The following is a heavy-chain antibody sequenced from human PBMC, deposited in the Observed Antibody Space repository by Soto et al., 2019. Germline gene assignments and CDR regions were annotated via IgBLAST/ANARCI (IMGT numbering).Heavy chain of an antibody. V-gene: IGHV3-30-3*01. J-gene: IGHJ3*02. CDR2: ISYDGSDK. CDR1: GFTFSSYA. CDR3: ARYIVVVTATYAFDI. D-gene: IGHD2-21*02. Sequence: QVQLVESGGGVVQPGRSLRLSCAASGFTFSSYAMHWVRQAPGKGLEWVAVISYDGSDKYYADSVKDRFNISRDNSKNTLYLQMNSLRAEETAVYYCARYIVVVTATYAFDIWGQGTMVTVSS.